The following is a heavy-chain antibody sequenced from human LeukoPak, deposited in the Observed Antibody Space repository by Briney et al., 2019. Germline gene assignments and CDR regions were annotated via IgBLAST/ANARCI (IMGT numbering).Heavy chain of an antibody. V-gene: IGHV3-48*04. Sequence: GGSLRLSCAASGFTFSSYSMNWVRQAPGKGLEWVSYISSSSSTIYYADSVKGRFTISRDNAKNSLYLQMNSLRAEDTAVYYCARNYCSSTSCYLGLDYWGQGTLVTVSS. D-gene: IGHD2-2*01. CDR1: GFTFSSYS. CDR3: ARNYCSSTSCYLGLDY. J-gene: IGHJ4*02. CDR2: ISSSSSTI.